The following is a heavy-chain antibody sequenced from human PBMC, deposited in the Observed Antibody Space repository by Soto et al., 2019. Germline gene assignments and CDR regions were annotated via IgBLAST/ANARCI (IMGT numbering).Heavy chain of an antibody. CDR2: ISAYNGNT. CDR3: ARDSVYCSGDSSYPFDY. CDR1: GYTFTSYA. D-gene: IGHD2-15*01. V-gene: IGHV1-18*01. Sequence: ASVKVSCKASGYTFTSYAMHWVRQAPGQRLEWKGWISAYNGNTNSAQKLQGSVTMTTDTSTSTAYMELRSLRSDDTAVYYCARDSVYCSGDSSYPFDYWGRGSLVGASS. J-gene: IGHJ4*02.